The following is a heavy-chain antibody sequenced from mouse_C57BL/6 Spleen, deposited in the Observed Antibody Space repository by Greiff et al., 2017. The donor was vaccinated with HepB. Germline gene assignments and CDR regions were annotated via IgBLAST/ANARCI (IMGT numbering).Heavy chain of an antibody. V-gene: IGHV14-4*01. Sequence: EVQLQQSGAELVRPGASVKLSCTASGFNIKDDYMHWVKQRPEQGLEWIGWIDPENGDTEYASKFQGKTTITADTSSNTAYLQLRGRTSEDTAVYYCTLWDYDYDGYAMDYWGQGTSVTVSS. J-gene: IGHJ4*01. CDR1: GFNIKDDY. D-gene: IGHD2-4*01. CDR3: TLWDYDYDGYAMDY. CDR2: IDPENGDT.